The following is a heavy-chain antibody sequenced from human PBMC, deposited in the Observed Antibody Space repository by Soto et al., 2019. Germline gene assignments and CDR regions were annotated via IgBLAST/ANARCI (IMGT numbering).Heavy chain of an antibody. J-gene: IGHJ1*01. CDR3: ASESYSCNHSY. CDR2: MNSNNGDT. Sequence: ASVKVSSKASRYTFTAYFMHWVRQAPGQGLDCIGWMNSNNGDTFYAQKLQGRLTMTRDTSINPAYMELSRLRSDGTAVYYCASESYSCNHSYCGQGSRVTGSA. CDR1: RYTFTAYF. D-gene: IGHD1-1*01. V-gene: IGHV1-2*02.